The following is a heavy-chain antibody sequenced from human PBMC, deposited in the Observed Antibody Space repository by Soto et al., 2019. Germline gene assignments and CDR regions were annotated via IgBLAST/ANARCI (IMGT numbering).Heavy chain of an antibody. CDR1: GGSIRGGDFY. J-gene: IGHJ4*02. D-gene: IGHD3-22*01. V-gene: IGHV4-30-4*01. Sequence: SETLSLTCTVSGGSIRGGDFYWTWIRQPPGKGLEWIGYIYSSGSTSYNPSVKSRVTISRDTSKNQFSLKLSSVTAAGTAVYYCARLTLEAFITMIVVVITSYFDYWGQGTLVTVSS. CDR2: IYSSGST. CDR3: ARLTLEAFITMIVVVITSYFDY.